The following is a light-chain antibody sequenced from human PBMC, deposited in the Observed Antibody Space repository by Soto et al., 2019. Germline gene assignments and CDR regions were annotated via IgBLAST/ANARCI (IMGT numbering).Light chain of an antibody. V-gene: IGLV2-14*01. CDR2: EVS. CDR3: SSYTSGSTGV. CDR1: SSDVGAYNY. J-gene: IGLJ3*02. Sequence: QSALTQPASVSGSPGQSITISCTGNSSDVGAYNYVSWYQQHPGKAPKLMIYEVSNRPSGVSNRFSGSKSGNTASLTISGLQAEDEGDYYCSSYTSGSTGVFGGGTKVTVL.